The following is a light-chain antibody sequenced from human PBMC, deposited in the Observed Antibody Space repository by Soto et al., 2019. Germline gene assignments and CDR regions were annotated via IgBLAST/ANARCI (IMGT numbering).Light chain of an antibody. V-gene: IGLV2-14*01. CDR3: SSYTTSSTHWV. J-gene: IGLJ3*02. CDR1: SSDVGGYKY. Sequence: QSALTQPASVSGSPGQSITISCTGTSSDVGGYKYVSWYQQHPGKAPKLMIYEVSNRPSGVSNRFSGSKSGNTASLTISGLQADDEADDYCSSYTTSSTHWVFGRGTKLTVL. CDR2: EVS.